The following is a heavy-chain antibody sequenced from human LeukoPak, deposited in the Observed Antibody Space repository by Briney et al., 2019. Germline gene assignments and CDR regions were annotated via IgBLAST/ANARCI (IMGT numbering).Heavy chain of an antibody. J-gene: IGHJ6*03. V-gene: IGHV3-48*01. D-gene: IGHD3-16*02. CDR1: GFTFSSYS. CDR2: ISSSSTI. Sequence: GGSLRLSCAASGFTFSSYSMNWVRQAPGKGLEWVSYISSSSTIYYADSVKGRFTISRDNAKNSLYLQMNSMRAEDTAVYYCASPPGPYYVWGSYRYYYMDVWGKGTTVTVSS. CDR3: ASPPGPYYVWGSYRYYYMDV.